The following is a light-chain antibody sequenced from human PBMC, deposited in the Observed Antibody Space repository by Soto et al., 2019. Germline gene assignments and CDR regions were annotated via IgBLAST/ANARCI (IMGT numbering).Light chain of an antibody. Sequence: EIVLTQSPATLSFSPGERVTLSCGASQSLTNNFLAWYQQRPGLAPRLLIFDASTRASGVPDRFSGSGSGTDFTLTISRLEPEDFAVYYCQQFGNSPTFGGGTKVDIK. CDR1: QSLTNNF. J-gene: IGKJ4*01. V-gene: IGKV3D-20*01. CDR3: QQFGNSPT. CDR2: DAS.